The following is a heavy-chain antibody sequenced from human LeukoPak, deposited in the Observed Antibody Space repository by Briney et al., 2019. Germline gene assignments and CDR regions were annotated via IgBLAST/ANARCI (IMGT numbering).Heavy chain of an antibody. V-gene: IGHV4-30-4*08. J-gene: IGHJ4*02. CDR1: GGSISSGDYY. D-gene: IGHD2-2*01. Sequence: PSETLSLTCTVSGGSISSGDYYWSWIRQTPGKGLEWIGYIYYSGSTYYNPSLKSRVTISVDTSKNQFSLKLSSVTAADTAVYYCARVVCSSTSCGAYFDYWGQGTLVTVSS. CDR2: IYYSGST. CDR3: ARVVCSSTSCGAYFDY.